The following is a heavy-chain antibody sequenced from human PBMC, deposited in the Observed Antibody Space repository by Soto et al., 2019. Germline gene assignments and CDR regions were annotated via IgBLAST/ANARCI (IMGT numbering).Heavy chain of an antibody. J-gene: IGHJ5*02. CDR1: GGTFSNSA. CDR2: IIPIFGST. D-gene: IGHD3-3*01. Sequence: QVQLVQSGAEVRKPGSSVKVSCKASGGTFSNSAITWVRQAPGQGLEWVGGIIPIFGSTNYAQKFQGRVTITADESTSTAYMELSSLTSEGTAVYYWARDGDLRSDFWSGPLGGGWFDPWGQGTLVTVSS. V-gene: IGHV1-69*12. CDR3: ARDGDLRSDFWSGPLGGGWFDP.